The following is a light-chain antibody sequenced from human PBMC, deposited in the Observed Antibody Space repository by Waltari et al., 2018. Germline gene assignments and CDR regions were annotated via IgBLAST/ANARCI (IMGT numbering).Light chain of an antibody. V-gene: IGKV3-20*01. CDR1: QTIRTTS. Sequence: EIVLTQSPGTLSLSPGEGATLSCRTSQTIRTTSLAWYQQKPGQAPTHLIYGAFTRATGIPDRFTGSGSVTDFSLTISSLEPEDFATYYCQQYDVSPLTFGGGTKVEIK. J-gene: IGKJ4*01. CDR2: GAF. CDR3: QQYDVSPLT.